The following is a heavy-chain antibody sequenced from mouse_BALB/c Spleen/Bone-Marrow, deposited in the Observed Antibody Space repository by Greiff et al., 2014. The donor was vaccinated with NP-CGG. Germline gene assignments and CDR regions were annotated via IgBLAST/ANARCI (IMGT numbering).Heavy chain of an antibody. Sequence: EVHLVESGGGLVQPGGSLRLSCATSGFTFSDFYMEWVRQPPGKRLEWIAASRNRRNDYTTEYSASVKGRFIVSRVTSQSILYLQMNALRAEDTAIYYCARDAGRGNFDYWGQGTTLTVSS. CDR1: GFTFSDFY. CDR3: ARDAGRGNFDY. D-gene: IGHD4-1*01. V-gene: IGHV7-1*02. J-gene: IGHJ2*01. CDR2: SRNRRNDYTT.